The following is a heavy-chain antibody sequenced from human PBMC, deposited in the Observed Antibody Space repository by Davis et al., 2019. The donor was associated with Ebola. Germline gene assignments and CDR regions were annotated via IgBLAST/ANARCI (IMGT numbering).Heavy chain of an antibody. CDR2: FDPEDGET. Sequence: ASVKVSCKVSGYTLTELSMHWVRQAPGKGLEWMGGFDPEDGETIYAQKFQGRVTMTEDTSTDTAYMELSSLRSEDTAVYYCATVRTGYSSGWTPFDYWGQGTLVTVSS. V-gene: IGHV1-24*01. J-gene: IGHJ4*02. CDR1: GYTLTELS. D-gene: IGHD6-19*01. CDR3: ATVRTGYSSGWTPFDY.